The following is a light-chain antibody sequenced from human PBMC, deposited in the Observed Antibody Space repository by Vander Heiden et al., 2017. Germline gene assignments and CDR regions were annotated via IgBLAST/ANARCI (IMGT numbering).Light chain of an antibody. V-gene: IGKV3-20*01. Sequence: EMLLTQPPAPLALVPGERTTLSCTGSQSVSDNYLAWYQQKPNQAPRLLIYGTSTRAAGIPDRFSGSGSGTDFTLTISRLEPEDFSVYYCQQDGSSFHTFGQGTKVEIK. J-gene: IGKJ2*01. CDR2: GTS. CDR3: QQDGSSFHT. CDR1: QSVSDNY.